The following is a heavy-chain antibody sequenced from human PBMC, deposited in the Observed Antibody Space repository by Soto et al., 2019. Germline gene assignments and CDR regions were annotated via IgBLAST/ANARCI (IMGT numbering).Heavy chain of an antibody. CDR2: TNPSSGAT. CDR3: AREAGPTGNYYCGMDV. V-gene: IGHV1-2*02. Sequence: QVQLVQSGAEVKKPGASVKVSCKAAGYTFIGHYLHWVRQAPGQGLEWLGWTNPSSGATNFAQKFQGRVTMTRDTSISTAYSELSRLRSDDTAVYYGAREAGPTGNYYCGMDVWGHGTTFTVSS. D-gene: IGHD1-7*01. CDR1: GYTFIGHY. J-gene: IGHJ6*02.